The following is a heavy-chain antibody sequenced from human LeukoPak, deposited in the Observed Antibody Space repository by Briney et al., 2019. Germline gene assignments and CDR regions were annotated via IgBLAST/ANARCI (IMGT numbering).Heavy chain of an antibody. CDR2: ISGSGGST. Sequence: GGSLRLSCAASGFTFSSYAMSWVRQAPGKGLEWVSAISGSGGSTYYADSVKGRFTISRDNAKNSLYLQMNSLRAEDTAVYYCARSSRELGGYAPWELMPPFWGQGTLVTVSS. J-gene: IGHJ4*02. D-gene: IGHD1-7*01. CDR3: ARSSRELGGYAPWELMPPF. V-gene: IGHV3-23*01. CDR1: GFTFSSYA.